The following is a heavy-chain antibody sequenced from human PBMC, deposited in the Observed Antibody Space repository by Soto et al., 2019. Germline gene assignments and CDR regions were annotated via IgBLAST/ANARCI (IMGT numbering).Heavy chain of an antibody. Sequence: QVQLQESGPGLVKPSETLSLTCTVSGGSISSYYWSWIRQPPGKGLEWIGYIYYSGSTNYNPSLKSRVTIPVATSKNQFSLKRSSLPAEDPAGYYGAGRGGGSFDYWGQGTLVTVSS. D-gene: IGHD3-16*01. V-gene: IGHV4-59*08. CDR2: IYYSGST. CDR1: GGSISSYY. CDR3: AGRGGGSFDY. J-gene: IGHJ4*02.